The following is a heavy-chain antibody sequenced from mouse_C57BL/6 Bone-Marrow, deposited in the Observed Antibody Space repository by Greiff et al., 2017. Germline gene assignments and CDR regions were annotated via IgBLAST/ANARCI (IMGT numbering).Heavy chain of an antibody. D-gene: IGHD1-1*01. J-gene: IGHJ1*03. V-gene: IGHV1-64*01. CDR2: IHPNSGST. CDR3: ARFYYYGSSRYVDV. CDR1: GYTFTSYW. Sequence: QVQLQQPGAELVKPGASVKLSCKASGYTFTSYWMHWVKQRPGQGLEWIGMIHPNSGSTNYNEKFKSKATLTVDKSSSTAYMQLSSLTSEDSAVYYCARFYYYGSSRYVDVWGTGTTVTVSS.